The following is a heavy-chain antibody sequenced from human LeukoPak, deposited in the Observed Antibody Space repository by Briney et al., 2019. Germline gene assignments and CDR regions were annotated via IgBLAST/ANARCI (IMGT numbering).Heavy chain of an antibody. CDR3: AGEYSSSPGY. Sequence: SETLSLTCTVSGGSISSYYWSWIRQPPGKGLEWIGEINHSGSTNYNPSLKSRVTISVDTSKNQFSLKLNSVTAADTAVYYCAGEYSSSPGYWGQGALVTVSS. J-gene: IGHJ4*02. D-gene: IGHD3-22*01. CDR2: INHSGST. V-gene: IGHV4-34*01. CDR1: GGSISSYY.